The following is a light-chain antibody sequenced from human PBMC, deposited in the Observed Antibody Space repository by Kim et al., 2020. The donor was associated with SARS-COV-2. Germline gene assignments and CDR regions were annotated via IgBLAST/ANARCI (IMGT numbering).Light chain of an antibody. CDR1: SGNIASNY. CDR2: DDN. Sequence: GKTVTIPCTRSSGNIASNYVQWYQQRPGSSPTTVIYDDNQRPSGVPDRFSGSIDSSSNSASLTISGLEAEDEADYYCQSYGSSNQVFGGGTQLTVL. J-gene: IGLJ2*01. CDR3: QSYGSSNQV. V-gene: IGLV6-57*01.